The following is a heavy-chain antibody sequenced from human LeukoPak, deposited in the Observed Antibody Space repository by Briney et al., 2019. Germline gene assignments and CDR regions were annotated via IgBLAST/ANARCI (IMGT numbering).Heavy chain of an antibody. Sequence: GESLKISCKGFGYTFTNYWIGWGRQMPGKGLEWMGIIYPDDSETAFSPSFQGQVTISADKSINTAFLQWSSLKASDTAMYYCARSQDSSSDAFDVWGQGTMVTVSS. D-gene: IGHD6-13*01. CDR1: GYTFTNYW. CDR2: IYPDDSET. V-gene: IGHV5-51*01. CDR3: ARSQDSSSDAFDV. J-gene: IGHJ3*01.